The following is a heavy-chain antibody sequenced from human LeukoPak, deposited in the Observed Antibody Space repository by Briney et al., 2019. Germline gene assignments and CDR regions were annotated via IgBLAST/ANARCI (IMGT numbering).Heavy chain of an antibody. Sequence: GGSLRLTCAASGFTFSDYYMSWIRQAPGKGLEWVSYISSSGSTIYYADSVKGRFTISRDNAKNSLYLQMNSLRAEDTAVYYCARDRVGYCSSTSCYNYYYSMDVWGQGTTVTVSS. D-gene: IGHD2-2*01. J-gene: IGHJ6*02. CDR2: ISSSGSTI. CDR3: ARDRVGYCSSTSCYNYYYSMDV. CDR1: GFTFSDYY. V-gene: IGHV3-11*01.